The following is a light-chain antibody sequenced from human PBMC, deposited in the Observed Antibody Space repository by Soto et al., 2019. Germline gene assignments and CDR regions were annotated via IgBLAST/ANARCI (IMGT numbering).Light chain of an antibody. J-gene: IGKJ1*01. CDR2: GVS. CDR1: QSVSSSY. CDR3: QQYDSSPT. V-gene: IGKV3-20*01. Sequence: EIVLTQSPGTLSLSPGESATLSCMASQSVSSSYLAWYQQKPGQAPRLLIYGVSSRATGTPDRFSGSGSGTDFTLTISRLEPEDFAVYHCQQYDSSPTFGQGTKVDIK.